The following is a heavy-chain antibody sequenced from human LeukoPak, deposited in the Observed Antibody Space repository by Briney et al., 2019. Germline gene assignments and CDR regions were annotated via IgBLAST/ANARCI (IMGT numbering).Heavy chain of an antibody. V-gene: IGHV1-2*02. CDR3: ARDTAMETPHYYYYMDV. J-gene: IGHJ6*03. CDR1: GGTFSSYA. Sequence: ASVKVSCKASGGTFSSYAIGWVRQAPGQGLEWMGWINPNSGGTNYAQKFQGRVTMPRDTSISTAYMELSRLRSDDTAVYYCARDTAMETPHYYYYMDVWGKGTTVTVSS. CDR2: INPNSGGT. D-gene: IGHD5-18*01.